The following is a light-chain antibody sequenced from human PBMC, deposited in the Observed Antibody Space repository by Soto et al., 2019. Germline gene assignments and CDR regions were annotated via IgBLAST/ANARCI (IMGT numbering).Light chain of an antibody. J-gene: IGKJ5*01. CDR1: QSISSW. V-gene: IGKV1-5*03. CDR2: KAS. CDR3: QHYNSYSST. Sequence: EIQMTQSPSTLSASVGDRVTITCRASQSISSWLAWYQQKPGKAPKLLIYKASSLESGVPSRFSGSGSGTEFTLTISSLQPDDFATYYCQHYNSYSSTFGQGTRLEIK.